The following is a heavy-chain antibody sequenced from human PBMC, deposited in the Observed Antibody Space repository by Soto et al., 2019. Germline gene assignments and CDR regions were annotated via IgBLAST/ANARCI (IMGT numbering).Heavy chain of an antibody. CDR2: IDPSDSYT. CDR1: EYSFTGYW. V-gene: IGHV5-10-1*01. CDR3: ARLAPGESTDAFDI. D-gene: IGHD6-25*01. Sequence: GESMRISCKGAEYSFTGYWISWVRQMPGKGLEWMGRIDPSDSYTNYSPSFQGHVTISADKSISTAYLQWSSLKASDTAMYYCARLAPGESTDAFDIWGQGTMVTVSS. J-gene: IGHJ3*02.